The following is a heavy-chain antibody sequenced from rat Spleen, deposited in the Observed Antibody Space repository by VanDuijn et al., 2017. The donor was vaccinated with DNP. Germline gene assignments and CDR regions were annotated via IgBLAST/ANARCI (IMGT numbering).Heavy chain of an antibody. Sequence: EVQLVESGGGLVQPGTSLKLSCAASGFTFSNYGFHWIRQAPTKGLEWVSSISPRHNIVHYRDSVKGRFTISRDNAEGTLYLQMDSLKSEDTATYYCTTSSFSGDLDWFFDFWSPGTMVTVSS. CDR3: TTSSFSGDLDWFFDF. CDR2: ISPRHNIV. D-gene: IGHD1-1*01. J-gene: IGHJ1*01. CDR1: GFTFSNYG. V-gene: IGHV5-19*01.